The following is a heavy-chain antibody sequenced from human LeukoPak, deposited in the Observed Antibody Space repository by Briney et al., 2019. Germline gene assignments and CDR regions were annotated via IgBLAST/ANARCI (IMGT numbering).Heavy chain of an antibody. Sequence: ASVKVSCKASGYTFTDSYMHWVRQAPGQGLEWMGWINPKTGGTNYAQRFQGRVTMTRDTSIRTAYMELNSLRSDDTAVYYCARDGHLTIFVRGIITEGSPPKNWGQGTLVTVSS. D-gene: IGHD3-10*01. CDR2: INPKTGGT. CDR3: ARDGHLTIFVRGIITEGSPPKN. J-gene: IGHJ4*02. CDR1: GYTFTDSY. V-gene: IGHV1-2*02.